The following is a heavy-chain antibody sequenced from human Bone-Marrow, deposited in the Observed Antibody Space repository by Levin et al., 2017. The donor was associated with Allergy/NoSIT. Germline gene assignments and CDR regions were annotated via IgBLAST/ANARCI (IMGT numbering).Heavy chain of an antibody. CDR2: IYPGDSYT. CDR1: GYSFTNVW. CDR3: ARSDVSRSFTMDV. Sequence: GESLKISCKASGYSFTNVWIGWVRQMPGKGLEWMGIIYPGDSYTRYSPSFQGQVSISVDKSISTAYLQWSSLKASDTAMYYCARSDVSRSFTMDVWGQGTTVTVSS. D-gene: IGHD3-22*01. J-gene: IGHJ6*02. V-gene: IGHV5-51*01.